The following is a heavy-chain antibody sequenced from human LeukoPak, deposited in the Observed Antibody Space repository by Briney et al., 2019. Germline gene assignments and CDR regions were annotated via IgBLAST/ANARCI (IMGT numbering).Heavy chain of an antibody. D-gene: IGHD2-15*01. Sequence: GGSLRLSCAASGFTFRSYGMHWVRQAPGKGLEWVAFIRYDGNNKYYADSVKGRFTIFRDNSRNTLYLQMNSLRAEDTAVYYCAKSRRGYCSGGSCYYYYYYMDVWGKGTTVTISS. CDR3: AKSRRGYCSGGSCYYYYYYMDV. V-gene: IGHV3-30*02. J-gene: IGHJ6*03. CDR1: GFTFRSYG. CDR2: IRYDGNNK.